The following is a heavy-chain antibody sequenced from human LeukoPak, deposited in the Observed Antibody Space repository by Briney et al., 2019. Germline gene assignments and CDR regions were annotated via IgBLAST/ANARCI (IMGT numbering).Heavy chain of an antibody. CDR1: AGSLSIYW. D-gene: IGHD3-22*01. Sequence: SETLSLTCSVSAGSLSIYWGRWIRQPPGKGLEWIGFMHYTGCPLYHPPLKSRVTILLDPSENQFSLKLTSVTATDTAVYFCASVTDYYDSSGHLTPYRHLDYWGQGALVTVSS. CDR3: ASVTDYYDSSGHLTPYRHLDY. CDR2: MHYTGCP. V-gene: IGHV4-59*01. J-gene: IGHJ4*02.